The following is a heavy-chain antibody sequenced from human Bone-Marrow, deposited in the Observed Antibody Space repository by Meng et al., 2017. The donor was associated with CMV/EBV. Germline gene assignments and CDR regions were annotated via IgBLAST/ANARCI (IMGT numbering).Heavy chain of an antibody. V-gene: IGHV1-69*05. CDR3: ARDRRQWGGVYYFDY. Sequence: SVKVSCKASGYTFTDYYIHWVRQAPGQGLEWMGGIIPIFGTANYAQKFQGRVTITTDETTSTAYMELSSLRSEDTAVYYCARDRRQWGGVYYFDYWGQGTLVTVSS. J-gene: IGHJ4*02. D-gene: IGHD6-19*01. CDR1: GYTFTDYY. CDR2: IIPIFGTA.